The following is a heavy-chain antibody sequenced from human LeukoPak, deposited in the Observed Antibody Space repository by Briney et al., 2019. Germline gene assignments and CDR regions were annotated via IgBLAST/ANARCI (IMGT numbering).Heavy chain of an antibody. CDR1: GYTFTSYA. Sequence: ASVKVSCKASGYTFTSYAISWLRQAPGQGLEWMGWISAHNGNTNYTQKLQGRVTMTTDTSTNTAYMELRSLTPDDTAVYYCATSLGTFYNFDYWGQGTLVTVSS. J-gene: IGHJ4*02. CDR2: ISAHNGNT. V-gene: IGHV1-18*01. CDR3: ATSLGTFYNFDY. D-gene: IGHD7-27*01.